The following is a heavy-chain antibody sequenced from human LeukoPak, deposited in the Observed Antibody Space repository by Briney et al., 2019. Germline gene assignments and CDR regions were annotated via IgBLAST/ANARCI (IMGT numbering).Heavy chain of an antibody. Sequence: GGSLRLSCAASGFTFSSYAMSWVRQAPGKGLEWVSVIYSGGSTYYADSVKGRFTISRDNSKNTLYLQMNSLRAEDTAVYYCARDNFIGSSSYYYYGMDVWGQGTTVTVSS. CDR1: GFTFSSYA. D-gene: IGHD3-10*01. J-gene: IGHJ6*02. V-gene: IGHV3-53*01. CDR2: IYSGGST. CDR3: ARDNFIGSSSYYYYGMDV.